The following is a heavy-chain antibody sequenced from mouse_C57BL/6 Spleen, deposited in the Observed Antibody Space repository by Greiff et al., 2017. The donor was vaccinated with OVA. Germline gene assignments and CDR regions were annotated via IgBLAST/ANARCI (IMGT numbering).Heavy chain of an antibody. CDR2: INPYNGDT. CDR3: ARYKGYDGSFAY. CDR1: GYSFTGYF. Sequence: EVQLQQSGPELVKPGDSVKISCKASGYSFTGYFMNWVMQSHGKSLEWIGRINPYNGDTFYNQKFKGKATLTVDKSSSTAHMELRSLTSEDSAVYYCARYKGYDGSFAYWGQGTLVTVSA. J-gene: IGHJ3*01. V-gene: IGHV1-20*01. D-gene: IGHD2-3*01.